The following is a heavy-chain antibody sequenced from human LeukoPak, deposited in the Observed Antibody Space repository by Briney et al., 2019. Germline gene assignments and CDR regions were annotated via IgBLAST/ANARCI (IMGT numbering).Heavy chain of an antibody. CDR2: TYYRSKWYN. Sequence: SQTLSLTCAISGDSVSSNSATWNWIRQSPSRGLEWLGRTYYRSKWYNEYAVSVKSPITINPDTSKNQFSLQLNSVTPEDTAVYYCARGPAGTGAFDIWGQGTMGTVSS. CDR1: GDSVSSNSAT. J-gene: IGHJ3*02. V-gene: IGHV6-1*01. D-gene: IGHD6-13*01. CDR3: ARGPAGTGAFDI.